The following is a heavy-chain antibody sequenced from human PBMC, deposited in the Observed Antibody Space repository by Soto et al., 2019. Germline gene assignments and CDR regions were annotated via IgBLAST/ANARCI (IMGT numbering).Heavy chain of an antibody. CDR1: GFSLSTSGVG. V-gene: IGHV2-5*02. J-gene: IGHJ2*01. CDR2: IYWDDDK. CDR3: AHSRRDGYNFFWYFDL. Sequence: QITLKESGPPLVKPTQTLTLTCTFSGFSLSTSGVGVGWIRQPPGKAPEWLALIYWDDDKRYSPSLKSRLTITKDTSKNQVVLTMTNMDPVDTATYYCAHSRRDGYNFFWYFDLWGRGTLVTVSS. D-gene: IGHD5-12*01.